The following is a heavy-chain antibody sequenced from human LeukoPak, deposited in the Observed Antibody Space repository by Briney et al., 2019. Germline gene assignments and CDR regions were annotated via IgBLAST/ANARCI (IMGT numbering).Heavy chain of an antibody. CDR1: GFTFSSYG. CDR2: IRYDGSNK. D-gene: IGHD4-17*01. Sequence: SGGSLRLSCAASGFTFSSYGMHWVRQAPGKGLEWVAFIRYDGSNKYYADSVKGRFTISRDNSKNTLYLQMNSPRAEDTAVYYCAKGKSVTHYYYYYYMDVWGKGTTVTVSS. CDR3: AKGKSVTHYYYYYYMDV. V-gene: IGHV3-30*02. J-gene: IGHJ6*03.